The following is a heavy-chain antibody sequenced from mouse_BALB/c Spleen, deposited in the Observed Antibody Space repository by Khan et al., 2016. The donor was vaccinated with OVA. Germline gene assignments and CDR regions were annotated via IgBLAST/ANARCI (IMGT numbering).Heavy chain of an antibody. J-gene: IGHJ2*01. V-gene: IGHV3-8*02. CDR1: GDSITSGY. D-gene: IGHD2-14*01. Sequence: EVQLQESGPSLVKPSQTLSLTCSVTGDSITSGYWNWIRKFPGNKIEYMGYIRSSDSNFYNPSLKSRISITRDTSKSQYDLQLNSMTTEDTATSFYASLICRYDGYFDYWSQGTTLTVSS. CDR3: ASLICRYDGYFDY. CDR2: IRSSDSN.